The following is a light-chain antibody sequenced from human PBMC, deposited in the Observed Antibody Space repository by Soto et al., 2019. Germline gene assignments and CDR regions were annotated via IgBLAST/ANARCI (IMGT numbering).Light chain of an antibody. CDR1: SGYSNYK. Sequence: QPVLPQLPSASASLGAAVTLTCTLSSGYSNYKVDWYQQRPGKGPRFVMRVGTGGSGGSKGDGIPDRFSVLGSGLNRYLTIKNIQEEYESDYHCGAEHGSGSNCWVFGGGTKVTVL. J-gene: IGLJ3*02. CDR2: VGTGGSGG. CDR3: GAEHGSGSNCWV. V-gene: IGLV9-49*01.